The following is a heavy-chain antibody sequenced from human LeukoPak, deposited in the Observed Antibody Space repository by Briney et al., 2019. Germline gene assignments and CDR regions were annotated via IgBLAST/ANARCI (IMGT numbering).Heavy chain of an antibody. CDR2: ISYDGSNK. J-gene: IGHJ6*02. V-gene: IGHV3-30-3*01. CDR3: ARDRGYCSSTSCYSSYYYYGMDV. D-gene: IGHD2-2*01. CDR1: GFSFGDYA. Sequence: GRSLRLSCTASGFSFGDYAMSWVRQAPGRGLEWVAVISYDGSNKYYADSVKGRFTISRDNSKNTLYLQMNSLRAEDTAVYYCARDRGYCSSTSCYSSYYYYGMDVWGQGTTVTVSS.